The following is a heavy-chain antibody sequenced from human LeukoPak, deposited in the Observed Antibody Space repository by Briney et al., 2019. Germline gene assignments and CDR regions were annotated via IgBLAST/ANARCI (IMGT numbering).Heavy chain of an antibody. D-gene: IGHD3-22*01. CDR2: ISSSSSTI. CDR1: GFTFSSYS. V-gene: IGHV3-48*04. Sequence: GGSLRLSCAASGFTFSSYSMNWVRQAPGKGLEWVSYISSSSSTIYYADSVKGRFTISRDNAKNSLYLQMNSLRAEDTAVYYCARDSYDSSGSLYYFDYWGQGTLVTVSS. J-gene: IGHJ4*02. CDR3: ARDSYDSSGSLYYFDY.